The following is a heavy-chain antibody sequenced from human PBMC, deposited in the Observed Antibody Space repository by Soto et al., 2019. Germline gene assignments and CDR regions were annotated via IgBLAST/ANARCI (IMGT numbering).Heavy chain of an antibody. J-gene: IGHJ6*02. Sequence: PSETLSLTCTVSGGSISSGDYYWSWIRQPPRKGLEWIGYIYYSGSTYYNPSLKSRVTISVDTSKNQFSLKLSSVTAADTAVYYCARDQREYYYDSSGDYYYYGMDVWGQGTTVTVSS. CDR3: ARDQREYYYDSSGDYYYYGMDV. V-gene: IGHV4-30-4*01. CDR2: IYYSGST. D-gene: IGHD3-22*01. CDR1: GGSISSGDYY.